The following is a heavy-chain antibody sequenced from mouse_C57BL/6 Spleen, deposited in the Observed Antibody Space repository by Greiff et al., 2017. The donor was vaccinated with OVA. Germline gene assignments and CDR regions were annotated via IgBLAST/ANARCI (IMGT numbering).Heavy chain of an antibody. V-gene: IGHV5-9-1*02. CDR1: GFTFSSYA. Sequence: DVMLVESGEGLVKPGGSLKLSCAASGFTFSSYAMSWVRQTPEKRLEWVAYISSGGDYIYYADTVKGRFTISRDNARNTLYLQMSSLKSEDTAMYYCTREYSKGYFDVWGTGTTVTVSS. J-gene: IGHJ1*03. D-gene: IGHD2-5*01. CDR3: TREYSKGYFDV. CDR2: ISSGGDYI.